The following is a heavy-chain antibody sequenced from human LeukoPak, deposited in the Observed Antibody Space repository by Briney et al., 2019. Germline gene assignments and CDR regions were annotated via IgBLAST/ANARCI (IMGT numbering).Heavy chain of an antibody. CDR3: ARGKVRYSSRSRGNYYYMDV. D-gene: IGHD6-13*01. Sequence: ASVKVSCKASGYTFTSYGISWVRQAPGQGLEWMGGIIPIFGTANYAQKFQGRVTITTDESTSTAYMELSSLRSEDTAVYYCARGKVRYSSRSRGNYYYMDVWGKGTTVTVSS. CDR2: IIPIFGTA. V-gene: IGHV1-69*05. J-gene: IGHJ6*03. CDR1: GYTFTSYG.